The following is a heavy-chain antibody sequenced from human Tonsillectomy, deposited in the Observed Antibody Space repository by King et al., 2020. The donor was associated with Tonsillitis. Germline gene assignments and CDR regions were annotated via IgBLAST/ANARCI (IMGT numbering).Heavy chain of an antibody. D-gene: IGHD1-26*01. CDR3: ARDRVGATTYFDY. CDR2: INWNGGST. J-gene: IGHJ4*02. Sequence: VQLVESGGGVVRPGGSLRLSCAASGFTFDDYAISWVRQAPGKGLEWVSGINWNGGSTTYADSVKGRFTISRDNAKNSLSLQMNSLRAEDTALYYCARDRVGATTYFDYWGQGTLVTVSS. CDR1: GFTFDDYA. V-gene: IGHV3-20*04.